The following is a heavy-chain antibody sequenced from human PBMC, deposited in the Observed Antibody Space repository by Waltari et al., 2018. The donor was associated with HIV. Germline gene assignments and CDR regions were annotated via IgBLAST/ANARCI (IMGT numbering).Heavy chain of an antibody. CDR1: EFIFRSYG. Sequence: QAQLVESGGGVVQPGRSLRLSCAASEFIFRSYGMHWVRQAPGKGLEWVAVISYDGGKTYYADFVKGRFAISRDNSKNTLYLQMSSLTLEDTAIYYCVKGGGSPDTFEYWGQGTLVIVSS. CDR2: ISYDGGKT. D-gene: IGHD3-10*01. V-gene: IGHV3-30*18. CDR3: VKGGGSPDTFEY. J-gene: IGHJ4*02.